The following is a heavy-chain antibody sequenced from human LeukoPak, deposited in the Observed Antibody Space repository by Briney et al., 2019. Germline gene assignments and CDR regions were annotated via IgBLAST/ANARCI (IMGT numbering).Heavy chain of an antibody. CDR3: AKDRDIYCSSTSCPPYFDY. Sequence: PGGSLRLSCAASGFTVSSNYMSWVRQAPGKGLDWISAISGSGGTTYYADSVKGRFTISRDNSKNTLYLQMNSLRADDTAVYYCAKDRDIYCSSTSCPPYFDYWGQGTLVTVSS. CDR1: GFTVSSNY. J-gene: IGHJ4*02. D-gene: IGHD2-2*01. V-gene: IGHV3-23*01. CDR2: ISGSGGTT.